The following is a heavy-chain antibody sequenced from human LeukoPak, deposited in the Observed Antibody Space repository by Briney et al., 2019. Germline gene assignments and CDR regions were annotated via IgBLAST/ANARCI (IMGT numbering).Heavy chain of an antibody. CDR1: GGSVSSGSYY. Sequence: SETLSLTCTVSGGSVSSGSYYWSWIRQPRGKGLEWIGYIYYSGSTNYNPSLKSRVTISVDTSKNQFSLKLSSVTAADTAVYYCARERGGYSGSPYYFDYWGQGTLVTVSS. CDR2: IYYSGST. V-gene: IGHV4-61*01. CDR3: ARERGGYSGSPYYFDY. J-gene: IGHJ4*02. D-gene: IGHD5-12*01.